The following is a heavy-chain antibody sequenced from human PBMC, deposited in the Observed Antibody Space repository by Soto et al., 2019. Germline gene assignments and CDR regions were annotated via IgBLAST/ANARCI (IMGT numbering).Heavy chain of an antibody. CDR1: GGSMISYY. CDR3: ARDPLYDSGDLPHVLDI. J-gene: IGHJ3*02. CDR2: IYYAGST. Sequence: SETLSLTCTFSGGSMISYYWSWIRQPPGRGLEWIGFIYYAGSTKYNPSLNSRVTISVDTSKNQFSLTLTSVTAADTAVNYCARDPLYDSGDLPHVLDIWGQGTMVTVSS. V-gene: IGHV4-59*12. D-gene: IGHD4-17*01.